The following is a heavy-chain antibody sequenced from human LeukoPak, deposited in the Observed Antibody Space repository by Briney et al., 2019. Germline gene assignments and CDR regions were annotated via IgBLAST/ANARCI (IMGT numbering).Heavy chain of an antibody. D-gene: IGHD2/OR15-2a*01. CDR2: FFQSHRS. CDR3: ARVFSVPYLLDS. Sequence: PSETLSLTCAISGHSTTRCYYWAWFRQSPGMGLEWIATFFQSHRSFYNASLESRVTMSLDTSKSQFSLNLTSVTAADTAVYYCARVFSVPYLLDSWGRGTQVTVSS. V-gene: IGHV4-38-2*01. J-gene: IGHJ4*02. CDR1: GHSTTRCYY.